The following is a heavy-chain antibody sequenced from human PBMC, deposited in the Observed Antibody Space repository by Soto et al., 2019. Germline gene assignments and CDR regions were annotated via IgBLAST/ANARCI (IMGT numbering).Heavy chain of an antibody. J-gene: IGHJ4*02. CDR2: IIPIFGTA. D-gene: IGHD3-22*01. CDR1: GGTFSSYA. Sequence: QVQLVQSGAVVKKPGSSVKVSCKASGGTFSSYAISWVRQAPGQGLEWMGGIIPIFGTANYAQKFQGRVTITADESTSTAYMELSSLRSEDTVVYYCARDSYYYDSSGYKFDYWGQGTLVTVSS. CDR3: ARDSYYYDSSGYKFDY. V-gene: IGHV1-69*01.